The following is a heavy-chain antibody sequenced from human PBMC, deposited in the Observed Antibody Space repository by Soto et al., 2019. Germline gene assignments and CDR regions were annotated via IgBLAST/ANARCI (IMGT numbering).Heavy chain of an antibody. CDR1: GGSISTYY. CDR2: IYASGST. CDR3: ARGGMVIIPTATAFDY. J-gene: IGHJ4*02. V-gene: IGHV4-4*07. D-gene: IGHD2-2*01. Sequence: SETLSLTCTVSGGSISTYYWSWIRQPAGKGLEWIGRIYASGSTNYNPSLKSRVTMSVATSKNQFSLKLSSVTAADTAVYYCARGGMVIIPTATAFDYWGQGTLVTVS.